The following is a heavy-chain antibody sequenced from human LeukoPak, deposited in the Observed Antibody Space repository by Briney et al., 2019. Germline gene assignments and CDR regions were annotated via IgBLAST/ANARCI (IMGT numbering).Heavy chain of an antibody. J-gene: IGHJ6*03. CDR1: GYTFTSYY. V-gene: IGHV1-46*01. CDR3: ARVVPENTAMGTFYYYYYMDV. D-gene: IGHD5-18*01. CDR2: INPSGGST. Sequence: ASVKVSCKASGYTFTSYYMHWVRQAPGQGLEWMGIINPSGGSTSYAQKFQGRVTMTRDMSTSTVYMELSSLRSEDTAVYYCARVVPENTAMGTFYYYYYMDVWGKGTTVTVSS.